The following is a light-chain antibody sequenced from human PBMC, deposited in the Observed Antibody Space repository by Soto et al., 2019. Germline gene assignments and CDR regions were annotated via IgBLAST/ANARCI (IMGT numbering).Light chain of an antibody. J-gene: IGKJ1*01. CDR1: QSVGSSY. Sequence: EIVLTQSPGTLSLSPGERATLSCRASQSVGSSYLAWYQQKPGQAPRLLMYGASSRATGIPDRFNGSGSGTDFTLTISRLEPDDFAVYYCQKYGNFWTFGQGTKVDIK. CDR2: GAS. V-gene: IGKV3-20*01. CDR3: QKYGNFWT.